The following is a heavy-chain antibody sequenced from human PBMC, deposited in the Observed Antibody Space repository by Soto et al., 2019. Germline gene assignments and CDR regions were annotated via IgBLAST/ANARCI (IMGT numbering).Heavy chain of an antibody. V-gene: IGHV1-2*04. D-gene: IGHD3-16*02. CDR3: ARSTPTSYYDYVWGSYRPFDY. J-gene: IGHJ4*02. CDR1: GYTFTGYY. CDR2: INPNSGGT. Sequence: QVQLVQSGAEVKKPGASVKVSCKASGYTFTGYYMHWVRQAPGQGLEWMGWINPNSGGTNYAQKFQGWVTITRDTSISTAYMELSRLRSDDTAVYYCARSTPTSYYDYVWGSYRPFDYWGQGTLVTVSS.